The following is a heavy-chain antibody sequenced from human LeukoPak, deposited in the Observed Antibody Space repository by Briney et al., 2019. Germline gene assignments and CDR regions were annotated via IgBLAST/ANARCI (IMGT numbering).Heavy chain of an antibody. V-gene: IGHV3-30*02. CDR3: AKALTIFGVVIIGDDAFDI. Sequence: GRSLRLSCAASGFTFSSYAMHWVRQAPGKGLEWVAFIRYDGSNKYYADSVKGRFTISRDNSKNTLYLQMNSLRAEDTAVYYCAKALTIFGVVIIGDDAFDIWGQGTMVTVSS. D-gene: IGHD3-3*01. CDR2: IRYDGSNK. J-gene: IGHJ3*02. CDR1: GFTFSSYA.